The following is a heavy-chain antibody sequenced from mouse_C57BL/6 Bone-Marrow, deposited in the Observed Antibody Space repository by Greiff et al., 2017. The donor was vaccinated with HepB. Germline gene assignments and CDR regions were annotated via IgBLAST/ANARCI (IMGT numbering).Heavy chain of an antibody. CDR2: IRNKANNHAT. V-gene: IGHV6-6*01. J-gene: IGHJ4*01. D-gene: IGHD2-5*01. CDR3: TPAYYSNPYYAMDY. Sequence: EVQLVESGGGLVQPGGSMKLSCAASGFTFSDAWMDWVRQSPEKGLEWVAEIRNKANNHATYYAESVKGRFTISRDDSKSSVYLQMNSLRAEDTGIYYCTPAYYSNPYYAMDYWGQGTSVTVSS. CDR1: GFTFSDAW.